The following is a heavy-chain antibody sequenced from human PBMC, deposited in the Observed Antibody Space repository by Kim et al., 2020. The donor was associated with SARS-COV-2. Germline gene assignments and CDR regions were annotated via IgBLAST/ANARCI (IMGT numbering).Heavy chain of an antibody. J-gene: IGHJ4*02. CDR3: ATEVRRKPY. V-gene: IGHV1-69*13. Sequence: SVKVSCKASGGGSFSTYAISWVRQAPGQGLEWMGGIIPKFSTTTYAQKFQGGATVTADESTSTAYLELSGLRSDDTAVFYCATEVRRKPYWGQGTQVTV. CDR1: GGGSFSTYA. D-gene: IGHD1-1*01. CDR2: IIPKFSTT.